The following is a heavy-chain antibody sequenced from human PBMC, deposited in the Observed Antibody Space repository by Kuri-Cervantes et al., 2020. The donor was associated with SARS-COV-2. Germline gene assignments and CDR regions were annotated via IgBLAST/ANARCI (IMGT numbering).Heavy chain of an antibody. CDR2: ISYDGSNK. J-gene: IGHJ6*02. V-gene: IGHV3-30*18. D-gene: IGHD3-3*01. CDR1: GFTFSSYG. CDR3: AKDLGIRDFWSGYSYGMDV. Sequence: GASLKISCAASGFTFSSYGMHWVRQAPGKGLEWVAVISYDGSNKYYADSVKGRFTISRDNSKNTLYLQMNSLRAEDTAVYYCAKDLGIRDFWSGYSYGMDVWGQGTMVTVSS.